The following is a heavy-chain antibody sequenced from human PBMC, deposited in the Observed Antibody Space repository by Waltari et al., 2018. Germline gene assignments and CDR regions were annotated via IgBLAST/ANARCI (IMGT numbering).Heavy chain of an antibody. V-gene: IGHV3-74*01. CDR2: ITSDGGRT. CDR3: ATHRPGGYGMDV. D-gene: IGHD2-15*01. J-gene: IGHJ6*02. CDR1: GFTFSSYW. Sequence: EVQLMESGGGLVQPGGSLRLSCAACGFTFSSYWMHWVRQVPGKGLVWVSAITSDGGRTRYADSVKGRFTISRDNAKNTLYLQMNSLRADDTAVYYCATHRPGGYGMDVWGHGTTVTVSS.